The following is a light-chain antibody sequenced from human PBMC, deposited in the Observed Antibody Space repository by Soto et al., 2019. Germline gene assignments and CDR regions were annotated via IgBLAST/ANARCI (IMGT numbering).Light chain of an antibody. CDR1: QTIYNY. V-gene: IGKV1-8*01. Sequence: AIQMTQSPSSVSASTGDRVTISCRATQTIYNYLAWYQQKPGKPPHLLIYAASTLQSGVPSRFNRSRSGTDFSLTIAALQSEDSATYYCHQNFNYHRTFGQGTKVVI. CDR3: HQNFNYHRT. CDR2: AAS. J-gene: IGKJ1*01.